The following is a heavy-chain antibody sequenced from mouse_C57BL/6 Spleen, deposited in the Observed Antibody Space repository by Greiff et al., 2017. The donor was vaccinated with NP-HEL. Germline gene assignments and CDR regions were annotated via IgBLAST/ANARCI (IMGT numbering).Heavy chain of an antibody. CDR3: ARTTTVVASYYFDY. D-gene: IGHD1-1*01. Sequence: VQLQQSGPGLVAPSQSLSITCTVSGFSLTSYAISWVRQPPGKGLEWLGVIWTGGGTNYNSALKSRLSISKDNSKSQVFLKMNSLQTDDTARYYCARTTTVVASYYFDYWGQGTTLTVSS. CDR1: GFSLTSYA. J-gene: IGHJ2*01. CDR2: IWTGGGT. V-gene: IGHV2-9-1*01.